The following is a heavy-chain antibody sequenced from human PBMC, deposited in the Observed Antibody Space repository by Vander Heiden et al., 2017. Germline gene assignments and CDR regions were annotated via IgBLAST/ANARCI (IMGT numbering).Heavy chain of an antibody. J-gene: IGHJ4*01. CDR2: IKQDGGEK. Sequence: EVQLVESGGGVVQPGGSLRLSCGASRFSFNSYWMSWVRQAPGKGLEWLAAIKQDGGEKYYLDSVKGRFTISRDNAKNTLYLQINSLRAEDTAVYYCARDGRSGSYYDYWGQGTLLTVSS. D-gene: IGHD1-26*01. CDR1: RFSFNSYW. CDR3: ARDGRSGSYYDY. V-gene: IGHV3-7*01.